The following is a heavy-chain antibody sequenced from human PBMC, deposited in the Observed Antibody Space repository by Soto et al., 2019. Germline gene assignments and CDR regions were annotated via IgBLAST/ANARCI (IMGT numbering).Heavy chain of an antibody. V-gene: IGHV1-69*01. CDR1: GGTFSSYA. D-gene: IGHD6-19*01. CDR2: IIPIFGTA. CDR3: AREEYVEQWLVRRWFDP. Sequence: QVQLVQSGAEVXKPXXXXXXXCKASGGTFSSYAISWVRQAPGQGLEWMXGIIPIFGTANYAQKFQGRVTITADESTSTADMELSSLRSEDTAVYYCAREEYVEQWLVRRWFDPWGQGTLVTVSS. J-gene: IGHJ5*02.